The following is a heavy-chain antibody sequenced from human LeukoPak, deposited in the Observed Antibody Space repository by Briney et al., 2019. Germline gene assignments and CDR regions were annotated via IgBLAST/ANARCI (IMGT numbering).Heavy chain of an antibody. Sequence: GRSLRLSCVASGFTFTTFGIHWVRQAPGKGLEWVAAISPDGNLEYYTDSVKGRFTISTDNSKNMIYLQMSSLRGEDSALYYCAKINNNDDYWGQGTLVTVSS. CDR3: AKINNNDDY. CDR1: GFTFTTFG. D-gene: IGHD1/OR15-1a*01. J-gene: IGHJ4*02. V-gene: IGHV3-30*18. CDR2: ISPDGNLE.